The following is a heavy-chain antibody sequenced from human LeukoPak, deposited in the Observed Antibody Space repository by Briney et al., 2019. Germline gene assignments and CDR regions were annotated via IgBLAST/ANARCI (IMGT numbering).Heavy chain of an antibody. D-gene: IGHD6-19*01. Sequence: GGSLRLSCAASGFTFSNYGMHWVRQAPGKGLEWVAFVRSDGGIKYYADSVKGRFTISRDNSRTTLHLQMNSLRAEDTAVYHCARGPSSGWWGDYFDYWGQGTLVTVSS. CDR2: VRSDGGIK. CDR3: ARGPSSGWWGDYFDY. CDR1: GFTFSNYG. V-gene: IGHV3-30*02. J-gene: IGHJ4*02.